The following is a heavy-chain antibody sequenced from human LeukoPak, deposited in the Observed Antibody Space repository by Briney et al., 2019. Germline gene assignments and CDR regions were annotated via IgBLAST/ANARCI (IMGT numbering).Heavy chain of an antibody. CDR1: GGTFSSYA. V-gene: IGHV1-69*13. Sequence: ASVNVSCKASGGTFSSYAISWVRQAPGQGLEWMGGVIPIFGTANYAQKFQGRVTITADESTSTAYMELSSLRSEDTAVYYCARGSKAYQLLCSFDYWGQGTLVTVSS. D-gene: IGHD2-2*01. J-gene: IGHJ4*02. CDR2: VIPIFGTA. CDR3: ARGSKAYQLLCSFDY.